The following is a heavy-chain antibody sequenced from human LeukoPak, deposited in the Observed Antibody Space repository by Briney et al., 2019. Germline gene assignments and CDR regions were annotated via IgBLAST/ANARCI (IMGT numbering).Heavy chain of an antibody. CDR1: GFTFSSYA. CDR3: ARTDVDIVATILD. J-gene: IGHJ4*02. CDR2: IWYDGSNK. Sequence: GGSLRLSCAASGFTFSSYAMHWVRQAPGKGLEWVAVIWYDGSNKYYADSVKGRFTISRDNSKNTLYLQMNSLRAEDTAVYYCARTDVDIVATILDWGQGTLVTVSS. D-gene: IGHD5-12*01. V-gene: IGHV3-33*08.